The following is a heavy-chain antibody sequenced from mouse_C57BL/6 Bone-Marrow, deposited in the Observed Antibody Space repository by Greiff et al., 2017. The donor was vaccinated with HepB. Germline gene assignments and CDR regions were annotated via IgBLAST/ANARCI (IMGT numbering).Heavy chain of an antibody. D-gene: IGHD4-1*01. CDR1: GYTFTSYW. J-gene: IGHJ4*01. CDR2: IHPNSGST. Sequence: VQLQQPGAELVKPGASVKLSCKASGYTFTSYWMHWVKQRPGQGLEWIGMIHPNSGSTNSNEKFKSKATLTVDKSSSTAYMQLSSLTSEDSAVYYCARPGTPFNGYWGQGTSVTVSS. V-gene: IGHV1-64*01. CDR3: ARPGTPFNGY.